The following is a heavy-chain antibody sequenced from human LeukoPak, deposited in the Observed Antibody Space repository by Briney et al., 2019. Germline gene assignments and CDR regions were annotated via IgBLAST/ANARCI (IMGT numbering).Heavy chain of an antibody. Sequence: ASVKVSCKASGYTFTSYYMHWVRQAPGQGLEWMGIINPSGGSTSYAQKFQGRVTITADKSTSTAYMELSSLRSEDTAVYYCARDRVVPASNWYFDLWGRGTLVTVSS. CDR3: ARDRVVPASNWYFDL. V-gene: IGHV1-46*01. CDR2: INPSGGST. J-gene: IGHJ2*01. CDR1: GYTFTSYY. D-gene: IGHD2-2*01.